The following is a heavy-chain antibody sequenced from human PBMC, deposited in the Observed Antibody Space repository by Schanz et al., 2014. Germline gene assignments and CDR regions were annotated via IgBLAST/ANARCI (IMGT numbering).Heavy chain of an antibody. CDR1: GFTFSGYA. V-gene: IGHV3-23*04. CDR2: ISASGGST. CDR3: AKNFGSGSYGSPFDY. J-gene: IGHJ4*02. Sequence: EVQVVESGGGLVQPGGSLRLSCAASGFTFSGYAMTWVRQAPGKGLEWVSAISASGGSTYYADSVKGRFTISRDNSKNTLYLQMNSLRAEDTAVYYCAKNFGSGSYGSPFDYWGQGTLVTVSS. D-gene: IGHD3-10*01.